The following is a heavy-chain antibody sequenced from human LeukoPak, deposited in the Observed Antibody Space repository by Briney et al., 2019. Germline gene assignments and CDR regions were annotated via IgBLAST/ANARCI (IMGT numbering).Heavy chain of an antibody. CDR3: ATGIGSNYGAYFDWFDP. D-gene: IGHD4-11*01. CDR2: FDPEDGET. CDR1: GYTLTELS. V-gene: IGHV1-24*01. Sequence: ASVKVSXKVSGYTLTELSMHWVRQAPGKGLEWMGGFDPEDGETIYAQKFQGRVTMTEDTSTDTAYMELSSLRSEDTAVYYCATGIGSNYGAYFDWFDPWGQGTLVTVSS. J-gene: IGHJ5*02.